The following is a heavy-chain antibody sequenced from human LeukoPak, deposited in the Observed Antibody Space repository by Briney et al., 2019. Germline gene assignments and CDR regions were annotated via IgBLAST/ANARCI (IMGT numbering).Heavy chain of an antibody. Sequence: SETLSLTCTVSGGSISSYYWSWIRQPPGKGLEWIGYIYYSGSTNYNPSLKSRVTISVDTSKNQFSLKLRSVTAADTAVYYCARTTEGGYTYGYFYYYYMDVWGKGTTVTISS. D-gene: IGHD5-18*01. CDR1: GGSISSYY. J-gene: IGHJ6*03. CDR3: ARTTEGGYTYGYFYYYYMDV. CDR2: IYYSGST. V-gene: IGHV4-59*01.